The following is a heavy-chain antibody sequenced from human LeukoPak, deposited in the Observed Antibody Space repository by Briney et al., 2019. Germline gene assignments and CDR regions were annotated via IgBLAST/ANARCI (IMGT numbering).Heavy chain of an antibody. J-gene: IGHJ4*03. CDR3: ARGAVAGTDDY. CDR2: INPSGGST. V-gene: IGHV1-46*01. Sequence: GASVKVSCKASGYTFTSYYMHWVRQAPGQGLEWMGIINPSGGSTSYAQKFQGRVTMTRDTSTSTAYMELRSLRSDDTAVYYCARGAVAGTDDYWGQGTTVTVSS. D-gene: IGHD6-19*01. CDR1: GYTFTSYY.